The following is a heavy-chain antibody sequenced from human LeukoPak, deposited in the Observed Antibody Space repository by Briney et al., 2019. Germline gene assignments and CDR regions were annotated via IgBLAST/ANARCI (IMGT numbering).Heavy chain of an antibody. Sequence: SGPTLVKPTQTLTLTCTLSGFSLSTSGVGVGWIRQPPGKALEWLALIYWDDDKRYSPSLKSRLTITKDTSKNQVVLTMTNMDPVVTATYYCAHRQQGSSWDAYAFDIWGQGTMVTVSS. D-gene: IGHD6-13*01. CDR1: GFSLSTSGVG. J-gene: IGHJ3*02. CDR3: AHRQQGSSWDAYAFDI. CDR2: IYWDDDK. V-gene: IGHV2-5*02.